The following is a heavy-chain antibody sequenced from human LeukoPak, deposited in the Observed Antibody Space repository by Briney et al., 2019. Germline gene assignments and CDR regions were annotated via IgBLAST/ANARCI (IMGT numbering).Heavy chain of an antibody. J-gene: IGHJ5*02. V-gene: IGHV4-34*01. CDR2: INHSGST. CDR3: ARHRGYDSGGYYRWFDP. Sequence: PSETLSLTCAVYGGSFSGYYWSWIRQPPGKGLEWIGEINHSGSTNYNPSLKSRVTISVDTSKNQFSLKLSSVTAADTAVYYCARHRGYDSGGYYRWFDPWGPGTLVTVSS. D-gene: IGHD3-22*01. CDR1: GGSFSGYY.